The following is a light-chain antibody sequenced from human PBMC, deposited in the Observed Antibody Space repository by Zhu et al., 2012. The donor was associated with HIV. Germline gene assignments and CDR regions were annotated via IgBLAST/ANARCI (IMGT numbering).Light chain of an antibody. CDR2: DAS. V-gene: IGKV3-15*01. CDR3: QQYSHWPART. CDR1: QSVMSN. Sequence: EIVMTQSPATLSVSPGERATLSCRASQSVMSNLAWYQQKPGQAPRLLIYDASTRATDIPARFSGSGSGTEFTLTISSMQSEDFALYYCQQYSHWPARTLGQGTKVEIK. J-gene: IGKJ1*01.